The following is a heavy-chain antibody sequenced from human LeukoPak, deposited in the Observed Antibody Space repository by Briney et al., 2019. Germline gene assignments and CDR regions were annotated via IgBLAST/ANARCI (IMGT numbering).Heavy chain of an antibody. J-gene: IGHJ6*02. V-gene: IGHV4-4*07. Sequence: PSETVSLTCTVSCVSIRSYYWICIRQPAGKGREWIGRIYTSGSTNYNPSLKTRVTMSVDTSKNQFSLKLSSVTAADTAVYYCARAEAGFFHCYSYYGIDVWGQGTPVTVSS. CDR2: IYTSGST. D-gene: IGHD6-13*01. CDR1: CVSIRSYY. CDR3: ARAEAGFFHCYSYYGIDV.